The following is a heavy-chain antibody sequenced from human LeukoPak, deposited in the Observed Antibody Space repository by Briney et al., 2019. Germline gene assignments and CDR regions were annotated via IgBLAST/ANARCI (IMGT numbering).Heavy chain of an antibody. CDR2: IYSGGGT. J-gene: IGHJ4*02. V-gene: IGHV3-66*01. CDR3: ARAPPSNYVDY. D-gene: IGHD4-11*01. CDR1: GFTVSGNY. Sequence: GGSLRLSCAASGFTVSGNYMSWVRQAPGKGLEWVSVIYSGGGTYYADSVKGRFTISRDNSKNTLYLQMNSLRAEDTAVYYCARAPPSNYVDYWGQGTLVTVSS.